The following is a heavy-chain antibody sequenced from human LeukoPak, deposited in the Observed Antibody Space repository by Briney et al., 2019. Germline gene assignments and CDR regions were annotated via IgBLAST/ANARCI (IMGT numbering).Heavy chain of an antibody. CDR3: ARATIADSSTYYIDY. J-gene: IGHJ4*02. Sequence: GASVKVSCMASGYXFSDYYMHWVRQAPGQGLEWMGWINPNSGGTNYAQKFQGRVTMTRDMSISTAYMEVSRLTSDDTAVYYCARATIADSSTYYIDYWGLGTPVTVSS. CDR2: INPNSGGT. CDR1: GYXFSDYY. D-gene: IGHD3-22*01. V-gene: IGHV1-2*02.